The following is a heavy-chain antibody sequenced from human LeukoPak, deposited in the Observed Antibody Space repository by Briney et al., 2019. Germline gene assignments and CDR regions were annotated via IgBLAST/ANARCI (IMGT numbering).Heavy chain of an antibody. CDR3: AKGGGYDLKRYYYYYGMDV. CDR1: GFTFSSYS. J-gene: IGHJ6*02. V-gene: IGHV3-48*01. D-gene: IGHD5-12*01. Sequence: PGGSLRLSCAASGFTFSSYSMNWVRQAPGKGLEWVSYISSSSSTIYYADSVKGRFTISRDNSKNTLYLQMDSLRAEETAVYYCAKGGGYDLKRYYYYYGMDVWGQGTTVTVSS. CDR2: ISSSSSTI.